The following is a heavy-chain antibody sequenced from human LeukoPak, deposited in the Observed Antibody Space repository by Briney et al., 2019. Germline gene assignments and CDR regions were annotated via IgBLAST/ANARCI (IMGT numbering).Heavy chain of an antibody. D-gene: IGHD3-16*01. J-gene: IGHJ5*02. CDR2: ISHGGTT. Sequence: SETLSLTCAVSGYSITSGFSWGWIRQPPGKGLEWIGTISHGGTTDYKSTLESRLTISMDTSKNLFSLRLTSVTAADTAVYYCAREGAVPGIDPWGQGTLVTVSS. CDR1: GYSITSGFS. CDR3: AREGAVPGIDP. V-gene: IGHV4-38-2*02.